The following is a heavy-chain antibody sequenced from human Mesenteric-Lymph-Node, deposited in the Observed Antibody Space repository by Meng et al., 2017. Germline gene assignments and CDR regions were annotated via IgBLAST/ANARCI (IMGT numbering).Heavy chain of an antibody. CDR1: GVTFSDHH. D-gene: IGHD6-13*01. J-gene: IGHJ5*01. CDR3: ATSAAAGDS. V-gene: IGHV3-11*01. Sequence: QVQLVESGGGLVKPGGSLRLYCASSGVTFSDHHMTWIRQAPGKGLECISYISSSGNIIHYADSVKGRFTISRDNAKNSLYLQMNSLRADDTALYYCATSAAAGDSWGQGTLVTVSS. CDR2: ISSSGNII.